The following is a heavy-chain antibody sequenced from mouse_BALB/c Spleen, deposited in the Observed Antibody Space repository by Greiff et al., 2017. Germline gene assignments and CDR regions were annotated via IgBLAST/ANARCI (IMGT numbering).Heavy chain of an antibody. V-gene: IGHV5-17*02. CDR2: ISSGSSTI. D-gene: IGHD2-4*01. CDR1: GFTFSSFG. CDR3: ARGATMITTKGYAMDY. J-gene: IGHJ4*01. Sequence: EVQGVESGGGLVQPGGSRKLSCAASGFTFSSFGMHWVRQAPEKGLEWVAYISSGSSTIYYADTVKGRFTISRDNPKNTLFLQMTSLRSEDTAMYYCARGATMITTKGYAMDYWGQGTSVTVSS.